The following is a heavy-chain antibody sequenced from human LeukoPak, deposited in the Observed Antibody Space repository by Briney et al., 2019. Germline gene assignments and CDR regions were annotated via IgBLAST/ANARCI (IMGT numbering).Heavy chain of an antibody. D-gene: IGHD3-16*01. CDR3: AKDGRGD. CDR1: GFTFSSYA. CDR2: ISWNSGSI. V-gene: IGHV3-9*01. Sequence: PGGSLRLSCAASGFTFSSYAMSWVRQAPGKGLEWVSGISWNSGSIGYADSVKGRFTISRDNAKNSLYLQMNSLRAEDTALYYCAKDGRGDWGQGTLVTVSS. J-gene: IGHJ4*02.